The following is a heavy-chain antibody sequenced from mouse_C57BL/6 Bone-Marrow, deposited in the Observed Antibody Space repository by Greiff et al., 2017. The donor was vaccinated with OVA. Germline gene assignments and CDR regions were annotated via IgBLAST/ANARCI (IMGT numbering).Heavy chain of an antibody. CDR1: GFTFSNYW. CDR2: IRLKSDNYAT. J-gene: IGHJ2*01. Sequence: EVHLVESGGGLVQPGGSMKLSCVASGFTFSNYWMNWVRQSPETGLEWVAQIRLKSDNYATHYAESVKGRFTISRDDSKSSVYLQMNNLRAEDTGIYYCTVFDYWGQGTTLTVSS. CDR3: TVFDY. V-gene: IGHV6-3*01.